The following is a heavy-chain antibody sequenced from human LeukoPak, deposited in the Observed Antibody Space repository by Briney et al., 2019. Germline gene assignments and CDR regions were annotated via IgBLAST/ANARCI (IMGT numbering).Heavy chain of an antibody. CDR2: MSSSDSII. V-gene: IGHV3-11*01. Sequence: GGSLRLSCAASGFTVSDYYMSWMRQAPGRGLEWVSYMSSSDSIIYYADSVKGRFTISRDNAKNSLYLQMNSLRAEDTAVYYCAREDYALDMWGQGTMVTVSS. J-gene: IGHJ3*02. CDR1: GFTVSDYY. CDR3: AREDYALDM.